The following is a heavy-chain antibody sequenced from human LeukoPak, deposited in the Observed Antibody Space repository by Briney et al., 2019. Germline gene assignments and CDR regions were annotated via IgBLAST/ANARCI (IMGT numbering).Heavy chain of an antibody. CDR2: ISGSGGGT. CDR1: GITLSNYG. D-gene: IGHD6-6*01. Sequence: GGSLRLSCAVSGITLSNYGMTWVRQAPGKGLEWVAGISGSGGGTNYADSVKGRFTISRDNAKNSLYLQMNSLRAEDTAVYYCAREGVSSSSVGDAFDIWGQGTMVTVSS. J-gene: IGHJ3*02. CDR3: AREGVSSSSVGDAFDI. V-gene: IGHV3-21*01.